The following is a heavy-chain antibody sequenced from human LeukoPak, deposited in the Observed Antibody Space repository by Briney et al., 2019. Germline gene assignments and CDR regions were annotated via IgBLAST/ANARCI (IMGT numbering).Heavy chain of an antibody. CDR1: GGSISSSSYY. J-gene: IGHJ4*02. Sequence: PSETMSLTCTVSGGSISSSSYYWGWIRQPPGKGLEWIGSIYYSGSTYYNPSLKSRVTISVVTSKNQFSLKLSSVTAADTAVYYCARLALQEVGATQTYYLDYWGQGTLVTVSS. CDR3: ARLALQEVGATQTYYLDY. D-gene: IGHD1-26*01. V-gene: IGHV4-39*07. CDR2: IYYSGST.